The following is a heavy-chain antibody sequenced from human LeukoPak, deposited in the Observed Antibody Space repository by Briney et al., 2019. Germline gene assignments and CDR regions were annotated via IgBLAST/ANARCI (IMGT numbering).Heavy chain of an antibody. CDR3: ARYFNSNGYSSLRGDY. Sequence: GGSLRLSCAASGFTFSSYWMTWVRQAPGKGLEWVANIKQDGSENYNVDSVKGRFTISRDNAKNSLYLQMNSLRAEDTAVYYCARYFNSNGYSSLRGDYWGPGTLVTVSS. D-gene: IGHD3-22*01. CDR1: GFTFSSYW. CDR2: IKQDGSEN. J-gene: IGHJ4*02. V-gene: IGHV3-7*01.